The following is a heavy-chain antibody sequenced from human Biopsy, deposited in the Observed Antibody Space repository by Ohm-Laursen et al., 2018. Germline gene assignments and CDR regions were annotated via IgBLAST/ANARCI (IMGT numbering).Heavy chain of an antibody. J-gene: IGHJ3*02. CDR3: ARPTNARAGGAPFDI. CDR2: LWYDGTNK. Sequence: SSLRLSCAAPGFSFSSYGMHWVRQAPGTGLEWVAVLWYDGTNKYYADSVKGRFTISRDNSKNTLYLQMNSLRAEDTAMYYCARPTNARAGGAPFDIWGQGTMVTVSS. D-gene: IGHD1-1*01. V-gene: IGHV3-33*01. CDR1: GFSFSSYG.